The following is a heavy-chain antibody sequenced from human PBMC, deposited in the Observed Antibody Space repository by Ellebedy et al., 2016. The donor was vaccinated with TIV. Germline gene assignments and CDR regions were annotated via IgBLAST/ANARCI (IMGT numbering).Heavy chain of an antibody. CDR2: INPHSGGT. Sequence: ASVKVSCKASGYTFTGYYMHWVRQAPGQGLEWMGWINPHSGGTSSAQKFQGRVTMTRDPSISTAYMELSRLRSDDTAVYYCARVEWLWGNDYWGQGTLVTVSS. D-gene: IGHD6-19*01. CDR3: ARVEWLWGNDY. V-gene: IGHV1-2*02. J-gene: IGHJ4*02. CDR1: GYTFTGYY.